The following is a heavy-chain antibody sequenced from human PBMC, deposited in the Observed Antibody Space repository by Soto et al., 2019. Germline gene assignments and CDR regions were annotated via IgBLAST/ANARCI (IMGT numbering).Heavy chain of an antibody. Sequence: ASVKVSCKASGYTFTSSAMHWVRQAPGQRLEWMGWINAGNGNTKYSQKFQGRVTITRDTSASTAYMELSSLRSEDTAVYYCARDRARIASPNEPNKLFDSWSQRTLDTVSS. D-gene: IGHD6-6*01. CDR2: INAGNGNT. J-gene: IGHJ5*01. V-gene: IGHV1-3*01. CDR1: GYTFTSSA. CDR3: ARDRARIASPNEPNKLFDS.